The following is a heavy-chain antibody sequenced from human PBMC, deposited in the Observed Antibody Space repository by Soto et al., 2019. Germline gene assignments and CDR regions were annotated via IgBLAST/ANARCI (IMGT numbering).Heavy chain of an antibody. V-gene: IGHV4-59*01. Sequence: KLPETLSLTCTVSGGSISGYYWSWIRQPPGKGLEWIGYIYYSGSTNYNPSLKSRVTVSVDTSKNQFSLKLSFVTAADTAVYYCARGRDGYDRFDYWGQGTLVTVSS. J-gene: IGHJ4*02. CDR2: IYYSGST. CDR1: GGSISGYY. CDR3: ARGRDGYDRFDY. D-gene: IGHD5-12*01.